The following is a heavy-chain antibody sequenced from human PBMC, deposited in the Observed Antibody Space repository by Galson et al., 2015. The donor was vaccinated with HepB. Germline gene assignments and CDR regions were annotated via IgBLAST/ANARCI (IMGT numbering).Heavy chain of an antibody. D-gene: IGHD2-2*01. V-gene: IGHV1-3*01. J-gene: IGHJ6*03. Sequence: SVKVSCKASGYTFTSYAMHWVRQAPGQRLEWMGWINAGNGNTKYSQKFQGRVTITRDTSASTAYMELSSLRSEDTAVYYCARDLYCSSTSCYPHYYYYMDVWGKGTTVTVSS. CDR3: ARDLYCSSTSCYPHYYYYMDV. CDR2: INAGNGNT. CDR1: GYTFTSYA.